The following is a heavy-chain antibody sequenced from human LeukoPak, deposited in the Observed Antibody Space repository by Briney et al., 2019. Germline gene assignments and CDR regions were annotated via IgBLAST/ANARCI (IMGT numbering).Heavy chain of an antibody. Sequence: GESLRLPCAASGFTFTNAWMTWVRQAPGKGLEWVGRIKSKADGETTDYAAPVKGRFTMSRDDSKATLYLQMNSLKAEDTAVYYCTTDLGITMIRGVIAYWGQGALVTVSS. V-gene: IGHV3-15*01. CDR1: GFTFTNAW. D-gene: IGHD3-10*01. CDR2: IKSKADGETT. CDR3: TTDLGITMIRGVIAY. J-gene: IGHJ4*02.